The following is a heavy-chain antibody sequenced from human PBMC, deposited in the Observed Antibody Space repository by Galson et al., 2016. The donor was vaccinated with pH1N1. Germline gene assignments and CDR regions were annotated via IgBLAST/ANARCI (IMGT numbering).Heavy chain of an antibody. CDR2: IYYRGST. J-gene: IGHJ6*03. CDR1: GGSLSSSEYY. Sequence: ETLSLTCTVSGGSLSSSEYYWAWIRQSPGTGLEWIGSIYYRGSTYYNPSLKSRVSISVDRSTNQFSLNRSSVTAADTAVYYCTSVIGTTRYFYYMDVWRKGTTVTVS. D-gene: IGHD1-7*01. CDR3: TSVIGTTRYFYYMDV. V-gene: IGHV4-39*07.